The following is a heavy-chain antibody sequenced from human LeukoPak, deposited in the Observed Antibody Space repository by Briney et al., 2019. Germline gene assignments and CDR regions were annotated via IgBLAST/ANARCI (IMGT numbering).Heavy chain of an antibody. D-gene: IGHD7-27*01. Sequence: GGSLRLSCAASGFTVSSNYMTWVRQAPGKGLEWVSFIYSSGSTYYADAVKGRFTISRDNSKNTLYLQMNSLRAEDTAVYYRTRNWGSDNWFDPWGQGTLVTVSS. CDR3: TRNWGSDNWFDP. CDR2: IYSSGST. J-gene: IGHJ5*02. V-gene: IGHV3-53*01. CDR1: GFTVSSNY.